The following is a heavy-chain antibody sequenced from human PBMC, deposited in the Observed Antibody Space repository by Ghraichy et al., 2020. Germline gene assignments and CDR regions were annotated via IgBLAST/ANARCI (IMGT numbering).Heavy chain of an antibody. J-gene: IGHJ6*02. CDR3: AKVGVATILSLYGMDV. CDR2: ISGSGGST. Sequence: GGSLRLSCAASGFTFSSYAMSWVRQAPGMGLEWVSAISGSGGSTYYADSVKGRFTISRDNSKNTLYLQMNSLRAEDTAVYYCAKVGVATILSLYGMDVWGQGTTVTVSS. D-gene: IGHD5-12*01. CDR1: GFTFSSYA. V-gene: IGHV3-23*01.